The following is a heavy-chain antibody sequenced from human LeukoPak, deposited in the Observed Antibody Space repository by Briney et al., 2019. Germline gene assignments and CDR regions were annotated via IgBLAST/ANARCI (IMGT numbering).Heavy chain of an antibody. J-gene: IGHJ4*02. V-gene: IGHV3-74*01. D-gene: IGHD3-22*01. CDR1: GFTFSSYW. CDR2: INSDGSST. CDR3: AKSRGYYYEKSGPADY. Sequence: PGGSLRLSCAASGFTFSSYWMHWVRQAPGKGLVWVSRINSDGSSTSYADSVKGRFTISRDNAKNTLYLQMNSLSAEDTAVYYCAKSRGYYYEKSGPADYWGQGTLVTVSS.